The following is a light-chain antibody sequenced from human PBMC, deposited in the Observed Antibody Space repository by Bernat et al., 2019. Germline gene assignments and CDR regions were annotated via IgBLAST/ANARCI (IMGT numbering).Light chain of an antibody. J-gene: IGLJ1*01. CDR2: EVS. Sequence: QSALTQPPSASGSPGQSVTISCTGTSSDVGGYNYVSWYQQHPDKAPKLIISEVSKRPSGVPDRFSGSKSGNTASLTVSGLQAEDEADYYCSSKAGHNQYVFGTWTKVTGL. CDR3: SSKAGHNQYV. CDR1: SSDVGGYNY. V-gene: IGLV2-8*01.